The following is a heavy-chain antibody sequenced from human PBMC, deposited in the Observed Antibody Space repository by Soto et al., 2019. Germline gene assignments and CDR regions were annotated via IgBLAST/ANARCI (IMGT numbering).Heavy chain of an antibody. J-gene: IGHJ6*02. CDR1: GGSISNGDYY. Sequence: SETQSLTYTVSGGSISNGDYYWSWISQHPGKGLEWIGYIYYSGSTYYNPSLKSRVTISVDTSKNQFSLKLSSVTAADTAVYYCARVCGGDCHYGMDVWGQGTTVTVSS. D-gene: IGHD2-21*02. V-gene: IGHV4-31*03. CDR2: IYYSGST. CDR3: ARVCGGDCHYGMDV.